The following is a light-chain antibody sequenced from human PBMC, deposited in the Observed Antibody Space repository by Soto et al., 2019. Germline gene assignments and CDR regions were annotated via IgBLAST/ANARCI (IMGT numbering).Light chain of an antibody. CDR2: AAS. CDR3: QSYNTARPT. V-gene: IGKV1-39*01. J-gene: IGKJ5*01. Sequence: DVQMTQSPSSLSALVGDRVTITCRASQSVSRYLNWYQHKPGKAPKLLINAASNLRSGVPSRFSGSGSGTDFTLTISGLQPEDLATYYCQSYNTARPTFGQGTRLEIK. CDR1: QSVSRY.